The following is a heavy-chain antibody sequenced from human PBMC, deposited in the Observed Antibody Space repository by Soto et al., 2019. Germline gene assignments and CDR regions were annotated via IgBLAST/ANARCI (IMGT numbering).Heavy chain of an antibody. V-gene: IGHV3-53*01. CDR1: TSGFGGSNY. Sequence: GGSLRLSCAASTSGFGGSNYMTWVRKAPGKGLEWVSVIYRDGNTYYVDSVKGRFTISRDNSKNTLYLQMNSLRAEDTAVYYCARWDNWNPTGDDAFDIWGQGTMVTVSS. D-gene: IGHD1-20*01. CDR2: IYRDGNT. J-gene: IGHJ3*02. CDR3: ARWDNWNPTGDDAFDI.